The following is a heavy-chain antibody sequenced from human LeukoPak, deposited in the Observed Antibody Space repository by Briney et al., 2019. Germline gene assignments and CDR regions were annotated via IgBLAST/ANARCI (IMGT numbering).Heavy chain of an antibody. J-gene: IGHJ4*02. V-gene: IGHV4-31*03. CDR1: GDSISSGGYY. D-gene: IGHD3-3*01. Sequence: SQTLSLTCTVTGDSISSGGYYWSWIRQHPGKGLEWIGKIFYDGSTHYNPSLKSRVTISVDTSKNRFFLRLSSVTAADTAVYYCARDNRGYYDLWSGYYFDYWGRGTLVTVSS. CDR2: IFYDGST. CDR3: ARDNRGYYDLWSGYYFDY.